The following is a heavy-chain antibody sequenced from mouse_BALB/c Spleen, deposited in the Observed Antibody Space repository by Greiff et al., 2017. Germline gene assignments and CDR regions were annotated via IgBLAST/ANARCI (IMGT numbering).Heavy chain of an antibody. CDR2: IFPGSGNT. CDR1: GYSFTSYY. J-gene: IGHJ3*01. V-gene: IGHV1-66*01. Sequence: VQLQQPGAELVRPGASVKISCKASGYSFTSYYIHWVKQRPGQGLEWIGWIFPGSGNTKYNEKFKGKATLTADTSSSTAYMQLSSLTSEDSAVYFCARGGYYYGSSPFAYWGQGTLVTVSA. CDR3: ARGGYYYGSSPFAY. D-gene: IGHD1-1*01.